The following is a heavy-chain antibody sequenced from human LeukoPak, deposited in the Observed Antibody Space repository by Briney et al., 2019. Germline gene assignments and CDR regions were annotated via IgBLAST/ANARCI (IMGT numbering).Heavy chain of an antibody. V-gene: IGHV4-59*08. D-gene: IGHD3-10*01. CDR3: ARLFVDYYGSGDYFDY. Sequence: PSETLSLTCSVSGDSITGYSWSWIRQTPGKGLEWIGYIYYNGDTHYNPSLNSRLSMSVDTPNKQFSLNLSSVTAADTAVYYCARLFVDYYGSGDYFDYWGQGTLVTVSS. CDR1: GDSITGYS. J-gene: IGHJ4*02. CDR2: IYYNGDT.